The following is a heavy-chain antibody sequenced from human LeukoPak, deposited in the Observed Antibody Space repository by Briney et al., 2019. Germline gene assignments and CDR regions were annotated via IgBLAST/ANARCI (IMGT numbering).Heavy chain of an antibody. Sequence: GGSLRLSCVPSGFTFAYNWMDWVRQDPGEGLVWVSSINSDGSATNYAESVKGRFTISRDTAKNTVYLQMNSLGVEDTAMYYCARSRDGAFDIWGQGTMVTVSS. J-gene: IGHJ3*02. D-gene: IGHD5-24*01. V-gene: IGHV3-74*01. CDR1: GFTFAYNW. CDR2: INSDGSAT. CDR3: ARSRDGAFDI.